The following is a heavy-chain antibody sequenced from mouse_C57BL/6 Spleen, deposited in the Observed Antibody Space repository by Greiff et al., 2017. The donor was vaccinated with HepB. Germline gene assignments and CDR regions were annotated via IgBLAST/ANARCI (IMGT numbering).Heavy chain of an antibody. V-gene: IGHV1-42*01. Sequence: VQLQQSGPELVKPGASVKISCKASGYSFTGYYMNWVKQSPEKSLEWIGEINPSTGGTTYNQKFKAKATLTVDKSSSTAYMQLKSLTSEDSAVYYCARVYDGYPEDAMDYWGQGTSVTVSS. D-gene: IGHD2-3*01. CDR2: INPSTGGT. J-gene: IGHJ4*01. CDR3: ARVYDGYPEDAMDY. CDR1: GYSFTGYY.